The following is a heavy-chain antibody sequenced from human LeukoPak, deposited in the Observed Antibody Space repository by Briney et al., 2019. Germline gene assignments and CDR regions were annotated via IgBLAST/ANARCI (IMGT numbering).Heavy chain of an antibody. Sequence: SETLSLTCTVSGGSISSYYWSWIRQPPGRGLEWIGFIFYSGTTNYNPSLKSRVTISVDTSKNQFSLKLSSVTAADTAVYYCARGGWNKFDYWGQGTLVTVSS. D-gene: IGHD3-22*01. CDR2: IFYSGTT. CDR3: ARGGWNKFDY. J-gene: IGHJ4*02. CDR1: GGSISSYY. V-gene: IGHV4-59*01.